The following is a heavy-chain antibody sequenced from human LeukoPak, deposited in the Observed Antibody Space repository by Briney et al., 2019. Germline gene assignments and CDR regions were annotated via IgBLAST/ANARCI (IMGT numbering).Heavy chain of an antibody. D-gene: IGHD1-26*01. CDR2: LYSDDTT. CDR3: ARGGGYYAIDY. CDR1: GFIVNSNY. Sequence: PGGSLRLSCAASGFIVNSNYMNWVRQAPGKGLEWVSVLYSDDTTYYADSVKGRFTISRDNSKNTLYLQMSNLRAEDTAVYYCARGGGYYAIDYWGQGTLVTVSS. V-gene: IGHV3-53*01. J-gene: IGHJ4*02.